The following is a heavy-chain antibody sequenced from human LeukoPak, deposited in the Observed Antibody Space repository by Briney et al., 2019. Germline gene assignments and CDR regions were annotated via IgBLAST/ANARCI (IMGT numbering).Heavy chain of an antibody. Sequence: GGSLRLSCAASGFTFSIYAMNWVRQAPGKGLEWVSAISGTGGSPYYADSVKGRFTISRDNSKNTLFLQMNSLRAGDTAVYYCSEPLTRGDFNDAFDIWGQGTMVTVSS. CDR3: SEPLTRGDFNDAFDI. D-gene: IGHD3-10*01. CDR2: ISGTGGSP. V-gene: IGHV3-23*01. J-gene: IGHJ3*02. CDR1: GFTFSIYA.